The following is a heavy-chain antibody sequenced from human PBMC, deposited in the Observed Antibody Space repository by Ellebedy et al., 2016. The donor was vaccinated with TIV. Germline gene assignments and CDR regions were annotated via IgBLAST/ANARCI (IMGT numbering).Heavy chain of an antibody. Sequence: MPSETLSLTCTVSGGSISSYYWSWIRQPAGKGLEWIGRIYSTGSTGGTNYSPSLKGRITMSVDRSKNQFSLKLSSVTAADTAVYYCARDGAGRWDYWGPGTLVTVSS. J-gene: IGHJ4*02. D-gene: IGHD4-23*01. CDR1: GGSISSYY. CDR3: ARDGAGRWDY. CDR2: IYSTGSTGGT. V-gene: IGHV4-4*07.